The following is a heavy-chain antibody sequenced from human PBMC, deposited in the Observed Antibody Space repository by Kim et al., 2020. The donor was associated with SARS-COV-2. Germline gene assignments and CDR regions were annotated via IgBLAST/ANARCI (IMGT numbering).Heavy chain of an antibody. J-gene: IGHJ4*02. CDR3: ARGHPRIVHILTGYYYFDY. CDR2: IYYSGST. Sequence: SETLSLTCTVSGGSISSGGYYWSWIRQHPGKGLEWIGYIYYSGSTYYNPSLKSRVTISVDTSKNQFSLKLSSVTAADTAVYYCARGHPRIVHILTGYYYFDYWGQGTLVTVSS. V-gene: IGHV4-31*03. D-gene: IGHD3-9*01. CDR1: GGSISSGGYY.